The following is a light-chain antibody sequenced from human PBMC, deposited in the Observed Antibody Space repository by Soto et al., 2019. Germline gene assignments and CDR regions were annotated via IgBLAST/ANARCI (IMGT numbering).Light chain of an antibody. CDR3: QQYYNWPRT. V-gene: IGKV3-15*01. J-gene: IGKJ1*01. CDR2: GAS. Sequence: EIVMTQSPATLSVSPGGRATLSCRASQNVRGYLAWYQQKPGQAPSVLIYGASTRATGIPARFSGSGSGTEFTLTISSLQSEDFAVYYCQQYYNWPRTFGQGTK. CDR1: QNVRGY.